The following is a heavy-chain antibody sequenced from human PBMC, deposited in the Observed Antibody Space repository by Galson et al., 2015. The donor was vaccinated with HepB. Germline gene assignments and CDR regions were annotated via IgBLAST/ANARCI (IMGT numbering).Heavy chain of an antibody. V-gene: IGHV1-24*01. J-gene: IGHJ4*02. CDR1: GYTLTDLS. Sequence: SVKVSCKVSGYTLTDLSMHWVRQAPGKGLEWMGGFDPEDGETIYAQKLQGRVTMTTDTSTSTAYMELRSLRSDDTAVYYCAREDCSGGSCRFDYWGQGTLVTVSS. CDR2: FDPEDGET. D-gene: IGHD2-15*01. CDR3: AREDCSGGSCRFDY.